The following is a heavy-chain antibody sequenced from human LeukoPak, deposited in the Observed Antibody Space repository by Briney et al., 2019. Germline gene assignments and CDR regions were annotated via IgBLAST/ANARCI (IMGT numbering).Heavy chain of an antibody. CDR1: GYTFTSYD. Sequence: ASVKVSCKASGYTFTSYDINWVRQATGQGLEWMGWMNPNSGNTGYAQKFQGRVTMTRNTSISTAYMELSSLRSEDTAVYYCARGPYYYGSGRGEKTFDYWGQGTLVTVSS. J-gene: IGHJ4*02. CDR3: ARGPYYYGSGRGEKTFDY. V-gene: IGHV1-8*01. CDR2: MNPNSGNT. D-gene: IGHD3-10*01.